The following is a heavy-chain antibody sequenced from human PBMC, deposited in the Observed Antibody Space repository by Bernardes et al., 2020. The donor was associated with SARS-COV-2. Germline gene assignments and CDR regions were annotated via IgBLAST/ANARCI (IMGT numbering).Heavy chain of an antibody. V-gene: IGHV3-74*01. CDR1: GFTFSDYW. Sequence: GGSLRLSCVGSGFTFSDYWLHWVRQVPGKGLAWVSRMNTDGRTINYADSVKGRFTISRDNTKNTLYLQMTSLRAEDTAVYYCAKDRGVSIPWTYWGQGTLVTVSS. D-gene: IGHD5-12*01. CDR2: MNTDGRTI. J-gene: IGHJ4*02. CDR3: AKDRGVSIPWTY.